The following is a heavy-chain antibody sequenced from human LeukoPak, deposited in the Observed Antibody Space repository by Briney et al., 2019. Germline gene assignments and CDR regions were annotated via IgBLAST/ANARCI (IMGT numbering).Heavy chain of an antibody. CDR1: GFTFSDFG. V-gene: IGHV3-30*19. D-gene: IGHD3-3*01. Sequence: GGSLRLSCAASGFTFSDFGMHWVRQAPGKGLEWVAFIAYDGSKKYYAESVKGRFTISRDDSRNTLYLQMSGLKTEDTAVYYCVKNHKAVTNSGVPSQGYWGQGTLVTVSS. CDR2: IAYDGSKK. J-gene: IGHJ4*02. CDR3: VKNHKAVTNSGVPSQGY.